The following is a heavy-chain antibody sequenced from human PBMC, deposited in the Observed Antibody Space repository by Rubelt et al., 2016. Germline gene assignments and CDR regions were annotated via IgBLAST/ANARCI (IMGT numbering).Heavy chain of an antibody. CDR2: IFSNDEK. V-gene: IGHV2-26*01. D-gene: IGHD4-17*01. Sequence: QVTLKESGPVLVKPTETLTLTCTVSGFSLSNARMGVSWIRQPPGKALVWLAHIFSNDEKSYSTSLKSRLTISKDTSKSQVVLTMTNMDPVDTATYYCARDFMNDYGDYGFDYWGQGTLVTVSS. J-gene: IGHJ4*02. CDR1: GFSLSNARMG. CDR3: ARDFMNDYGDYGFDY.